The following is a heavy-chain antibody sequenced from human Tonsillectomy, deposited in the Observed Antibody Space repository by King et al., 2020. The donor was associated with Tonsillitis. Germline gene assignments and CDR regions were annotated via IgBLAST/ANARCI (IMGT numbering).Heavy chain of an antibody. D-gene: IGHD2-2*01. Sequence: VQLQQWGAGLLRPSETLSLTCAVYGVSFSDYYWNWIRQSPGKGLEWIGEINHGGSTNYNPSLKSLVAISVDSSKNQFSLKRNSVTAADTAVYYCARGGPDSLPTSVSDAFDIWGQGTMVTVSS. J-gene: IGHJ3*02. CDR3: ARGGPDSLPTSVSDAFDI. V-gene: IGHV4-34*01. CDR1: GVSFSDYY. CDR2: INHGGST.